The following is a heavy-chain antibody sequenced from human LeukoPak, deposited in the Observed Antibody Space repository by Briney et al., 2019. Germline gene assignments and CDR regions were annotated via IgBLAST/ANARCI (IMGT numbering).Heavy chain of an antibody. V-gene: IGHV1-8*01. CDR1: GYTFTSYD. CDR3: ARGGMVRGVIRDYGMDV. Sequence: ASVKVSCKASGYTFTSYDINWVRQATGQGLEWMGWMNPNSGNTGYAQKFQGRVTMTRNTSISTAYMELSSLRSEDTAVYYCARGGMVRGVIRDYGMDVWGQGTTVTVSS. J-gene: IGHJ6*02. CDR2: MNPNSGNT. D-gene: IGHD3-10*01.